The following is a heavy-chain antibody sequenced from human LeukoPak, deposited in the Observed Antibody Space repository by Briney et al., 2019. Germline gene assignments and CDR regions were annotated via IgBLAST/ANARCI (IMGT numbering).Heavy chain of an antibody. J-gene: IGHJ6*03. CDR1: GFTFSSYA. V-gene: IGHV3-30-3*01. D-gene: IGHD5/OR15-5a*01. Sequence: GGSLRLSCAASGFTFSSYAMHWVRQASGKGLEWVAVISYDGSNKYYADSVKGRFTISRDNSKNTLYLQMNSLRAEDTAVYYCARFFHTILRKPQCIRLWGKEPTDPVS. CDR3: ARFFHTILRKPQCIRL. CDR2: ISYDGSNK.